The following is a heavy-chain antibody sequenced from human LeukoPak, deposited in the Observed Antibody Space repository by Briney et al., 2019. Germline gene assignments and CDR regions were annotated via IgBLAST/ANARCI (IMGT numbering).Heavy chain of an antibody. V-gene: IGHV1-46*04. Sequence: ASVKVSCKASGYTFTNYYIHWVRQAPGQGLEWMGIINPSDLSTTYAQTLSDRVSMTRDTSTTTVSMELSTLRYEDTAVYYCARGGYDIMTGKPSWIDFWGQGTLVTVSS. CDR3: ARGGYDIMTGKPSWIDF. CDR1: GYTFTNYY. CDR2: INPSDLST. D-gene: IGHD3-9*01. J-gene: IGHJ4*02.